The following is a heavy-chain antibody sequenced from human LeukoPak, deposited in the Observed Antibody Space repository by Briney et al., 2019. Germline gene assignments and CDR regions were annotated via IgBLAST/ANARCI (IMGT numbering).Heavy chain of an antibody. CDR2: ISGTTGRT. V-gene: IGHV3-23*01. J-gene: IGHJ6*02. CDR1: GFTFTSHA. D-gene: IGHD2-21*01. CDR3: ARGACGTECYYRLDV. Sequence: PGGSLRLSCATSGFTFTSHARTWVRQAPGKGLEWVSGISGTTGRTFYGDSVKGRYTVSRENSRDTLYLQMNSQRAEDAAVYFCARGACGTECYYRLDVWRQGTTVTVSS.